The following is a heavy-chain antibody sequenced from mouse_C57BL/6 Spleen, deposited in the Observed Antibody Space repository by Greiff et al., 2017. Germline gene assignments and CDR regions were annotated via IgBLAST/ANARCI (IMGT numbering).Heavy chain of an antibody. Sequence: EVQRVESGGGLVKPGGSLKLSCAASGFTFSSYAMSWVRQTPEKRLEWVATISDGGSYTYYPDNVKGRFTISRDNAKNNLYLQMSHLKSEDTAMYYCARGGGTGFDYWGQGTTLTVSS. V-gene: IGHV5-4*01. J-gene: IGHJ2*01. D-gene: IGHD4-1*01. CDR1: GFTFSSYA. CDR2: ISDGGSYT. CDR3: ARGGGTGFDY.